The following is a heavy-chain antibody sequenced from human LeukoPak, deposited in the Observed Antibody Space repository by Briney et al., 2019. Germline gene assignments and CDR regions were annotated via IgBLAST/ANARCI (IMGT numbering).Heavy chain of an antibody. CDR2: ISSSSSTI. V-gene: IGHV3-48*01. CDR3: ARDSNDYGDYGFDY. D-gene: IGHD4-17*01. J-gene: IGHJ4*02. CDR1: GFTVSSNY. Sequence: GGSLRLSCAASGFTVSSNYMSWVRQTPGKGLEWVSYISSSSSTIYYADSVKGRFTISRDNAKNSLYLQMNSLRAEDTAVYYCARDSNDYGDYGFDYWGQGTLVTVSS.